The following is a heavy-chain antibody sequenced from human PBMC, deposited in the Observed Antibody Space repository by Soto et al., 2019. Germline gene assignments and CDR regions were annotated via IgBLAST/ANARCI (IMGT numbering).Heavy chain of an antibody. J-gene: IGHJ6*02. CDR3: ARDVEYYDIWTGSNPPLYGMDV. CDR2: IYYSGST. CDR1: GGSISSGDYY. D-gene: IGHD3-9*01. Sequence: SETLSLPCTVSGGSISSGDYYWSWIRQPPGKGLEWIGYIYYSGSTYYNPSLKSRVTISVDTSKNQFSLKLSSVTAADTAVYYCARDVEYYDIWTGSNPPLYGMDVWGQGTTVTVSS. V-gene: IGHV4-30-4*01.